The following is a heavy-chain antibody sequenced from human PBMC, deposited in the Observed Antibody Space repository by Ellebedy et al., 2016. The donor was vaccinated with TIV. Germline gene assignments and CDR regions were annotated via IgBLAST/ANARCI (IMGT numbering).Heavy chain of an antibody. D-gene: IGHD2-15*01. CDR2: INSGGTI. CDR3: ARDRLGYCSGGVCYST. CDR1: GFTFSDYY. Sequence: GESLKISCAASGFTFSDYYMSWIRQAPGKGLEWISNINSGGTISYDDPVKGRFPISRDYAKNSLYLQLNSLRAEDTAVYYCARDRLGYCSGGVCYSTWGQGTLVTVSS. J-gene: IGHJ5*02. V-gene: IGHV3-11*01.